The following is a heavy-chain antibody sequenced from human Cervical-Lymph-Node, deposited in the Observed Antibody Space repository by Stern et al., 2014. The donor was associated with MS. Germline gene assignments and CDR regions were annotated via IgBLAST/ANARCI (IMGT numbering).Heavy chain of an antibody. V-gene: IGHV3-9*01. CDR2: ISGNGGKT. D-gene: IGHD6-6*01. J-gene: IGHJ6*02. CDR1: GFTFDDYA. CDR3: AKDMRGGSSYAMDV. Sequence: EVQLLESGGGLVQPGRSLRLSCAASGFTFDDYAMHWVRQAPGEGLEWVSGISGNGGKTDYADSVKGRFTISRDNAKNSPYLQMDSLRAEDTALYYCAKDMRGGSSYAMDVCGQGTTVTVSS.